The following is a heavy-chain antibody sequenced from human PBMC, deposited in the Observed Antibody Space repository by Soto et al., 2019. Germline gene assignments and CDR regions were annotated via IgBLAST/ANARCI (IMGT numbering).Heavy chain of an antibody. J-gene: IGHJ4*02. Sequence: TSETLSLTCAVYGGSFSGYYWSWIRQPPGKGLEWIGEINHSGSTNYNPSLKSRVTISVDTSKNQFSLKLSSVTAADTAVYCCASSGYSYGFALDYWGQGTLVTVSS. CDR3: ASSGYSYGFALDY. D-gene: IGHD5-18*01. CDR2: INHSGST. CDR1: GGSFSGYY. V-gene: IGHV4-34*01.